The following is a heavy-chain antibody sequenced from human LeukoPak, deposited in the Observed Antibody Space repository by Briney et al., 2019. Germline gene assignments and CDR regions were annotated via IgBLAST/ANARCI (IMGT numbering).Heavy chain of an antibody. CDR3: ARAGGYCSGGSCYRGYSWFDP. Sequence: GGSLRLSCAASGFTFSSSGMHWVRQAPGKGLEWVAVILYNGSNKYYAGSVKGRFTISRDNSKNTLYLQMNSLRVEDTAVYYCARAGGYCSGGSCYRGYSWFDPWGQGTLVTVSS. V-gene: IGHV3-33*01. CDR2: ILYNGSNK. J-gene: IGHJ5*02. D-gene: IGHD2-15*01. CDR1: GFTFSSSG.